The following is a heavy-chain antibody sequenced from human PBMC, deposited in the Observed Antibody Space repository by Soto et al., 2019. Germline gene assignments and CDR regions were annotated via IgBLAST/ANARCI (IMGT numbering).Heavy chain of an antibody. V-gene: IGHV1-69*08. D-gene: IGHD2-15*01. CDR3: ARDPRGYCSGGSCYP. J-gene: IGHJ5*02. Sequence: QVQLVQSGAEVKKPGSSVKVSCKASGGTFSSYTISWVRQAPGQGREWMGRIIPILGIANYAQKFQGRVTITEDKSTSTAYMELSSLRSEDTAVYYCARDPRGYCSGGSCYPWGQGTLVTVSS. CDR1: GGTFSSYT. CDR2: IIPILGIA.